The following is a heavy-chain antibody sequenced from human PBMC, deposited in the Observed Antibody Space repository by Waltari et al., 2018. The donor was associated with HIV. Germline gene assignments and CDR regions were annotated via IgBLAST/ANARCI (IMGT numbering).Heavy chain of an antibody. CDR3: AKDWNVDTAMVSCAFDI. CDR2: IRYDGSNK. D-gene: IGHD5-18*01. V-gene: IGHV3-30*02. Sequence: QVQLVESGGGVVQPGGSLRLSCAASGFTFSRYGMPWVRQAPGTGLEWVAFIRYDGSNKYYADSVKGRFTISRDNSKNTLYLQMNSLRAEDTAVYYCAKDWNVDTAMVSCAFDIWGQGTMVTVSS. CDR1: GFTFSRYG. J-gene: IGHJ3*02.